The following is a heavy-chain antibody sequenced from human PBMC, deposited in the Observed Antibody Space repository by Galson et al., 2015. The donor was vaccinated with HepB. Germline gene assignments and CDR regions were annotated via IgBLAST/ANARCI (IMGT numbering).Heavy chain of an antibody. CDR3: ARGVAGFRYFDW. CDR2: ISGSGGST. J-gene: IGHJ4*02. V-gene: IGHV3-23*01. D-gene: IGHD3-9*01. Sequence: SLRLSCAASGFIFSSYAMSWVRQAPGKGLEWVSGISGSGGSTNYADSVKGRFTISRDNSENTLFLQMNSLRAEDTAVYYCARGVAGFRYFDWWGQGTLVTVSS. CDR1: GFIFSSYA.